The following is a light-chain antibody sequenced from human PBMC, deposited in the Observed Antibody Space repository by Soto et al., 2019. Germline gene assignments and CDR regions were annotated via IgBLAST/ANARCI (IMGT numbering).Light chain of an antibody. V-gene: IGKV3-20*01. Sequence: DIVLTQSPGTLSLSPGERATLSCRASQTVRDGYLAWYQQKPGQAPRLFIYGASARATGIPDRFSGSGSGTDFTLTISGLEPEDFAVYYCQQYGSSPWTFGQGTKVEIK. J-gene: IGKJ1*01. CDR3: QQYGSSPWT. CDR2: GAS. CDR1: QTVRDGY.